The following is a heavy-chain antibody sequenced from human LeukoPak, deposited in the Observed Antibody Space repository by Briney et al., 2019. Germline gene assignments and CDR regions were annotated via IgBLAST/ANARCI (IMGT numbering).Heavy chain of an antibody. J-gene: IGHJ4*02. CDR1: GFTFSNYW. CDR2: IKQDGSEK. V-gene: IGHV3-7*01. D-gene: IGHD6-19*01. Sequence: GGSLRLSCAASGFTFSNYWMSWVRQAPGKGLEWVANIKQDGSEKYYVDSVKGRFTISRDNAKNSLYLQMNSLRVEDTALYYCARDVLTSGWYEFDYWGQGTLVTVSS. CDR3: ARDVLTSGWYEFDY.